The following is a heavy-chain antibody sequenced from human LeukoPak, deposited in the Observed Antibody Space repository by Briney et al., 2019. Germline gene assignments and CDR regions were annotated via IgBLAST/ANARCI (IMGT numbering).Heavy chain of an antibody. CDR1: GFTFSSYS. V-gene: IGHV3-21*01. Sequence: PGGFLRLSCAASGFTFSSYSMNWVRQAPGKGLEWVSSISSSSSYIYYADSVKGRFTISRDNAKNSLYLQMNSLRAEDTAVYYCARDNSPGYYDSSGYFLTGWGQGTLVTVSS. CDR3: ARDNSPGYYDSSGYFLTG. D-gene: IGHD3-22*01. CDR2: ISSSSSYI. J-gene: IGHJ4*02.